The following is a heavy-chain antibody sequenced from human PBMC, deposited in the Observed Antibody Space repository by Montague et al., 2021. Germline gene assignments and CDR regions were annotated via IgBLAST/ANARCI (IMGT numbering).Heavy chain of an antibody. J-gene: IGHJ4*02. CDR2: IYVSGST. V-gene: IGHV4-4*07. CDR3: AREPVTAAGAVDY. Sequence: SETLSLTYSLYGGSISSHYWNWIRQPAGKGLELIGRIYVSGSTVYNLSLQGRVTMSVDTSKNRFSLNLTSVTAADTAVYYCAREPVTAAGAVDYWGPGTLVTVSS. D-gene: IGHD6-13*01. CDR1: GGSISSHY.